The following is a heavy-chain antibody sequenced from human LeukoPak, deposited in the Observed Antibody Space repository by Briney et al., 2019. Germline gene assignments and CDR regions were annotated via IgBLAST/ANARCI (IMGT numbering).Heavy chain of an antibody. V-gene: IGHV4-59*01. J-gene: IGHJ5*02. CDR1: GGSISSFC. D-gene: IGHD2-2*01. Sequence: PSETLSLTCAVSGGSISSFCWSWIRQAPGKGLEWVGHIYYGGSTKYNPSLKSRVTMSVDTYKRQFSLKLSSVTAADTAVYYCARVIGYCSSPNCPGGFDPWGQGTLVTVSS. CDR2: IYYGGST. CDR3: ARVIGYCSSPNCPGGFDP.